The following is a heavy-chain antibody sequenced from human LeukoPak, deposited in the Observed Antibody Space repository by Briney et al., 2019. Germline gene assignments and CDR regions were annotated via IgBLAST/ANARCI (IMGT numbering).Heavy chain of an antibody. CDR1: GFTFSSYW. D-gene: IGHD6-6*01. V-gene: IGHV3-7*01. J-gene: IGHJ4*02. Sequence: PGGSLRLSCAASGFTFSSYWMSWVRQAPGKGLEWVANIKQDGSERYYVDSVKGRFTISRDNAKNSLYLQMNSLRVEGTAMYYCAKNAREYSGSRGGGNWGQGTLVTVSS. CDR2: IKQDGSER. CDR3: AKNAREYSGSRGGGN.